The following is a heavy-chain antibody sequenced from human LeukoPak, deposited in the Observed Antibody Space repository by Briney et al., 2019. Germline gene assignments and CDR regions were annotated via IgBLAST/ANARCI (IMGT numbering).Heavy chain of an antibody. CDR3: ARVMQQQLGGPYYYYYYYMDV. Sequence: PSETLSLNCAVYGGSFSGYYWSWIRQPPGKGLEWIGEINHSGSTNYNPSLKSRVTISVDTSKNQFSLKLSSVTAADTAVYYCARVMQQQLGGPYYYYYYYMDVWGKGTTVTVSS. D-gene: IGHD6-13*01. CDR2: INHSGST. CDR1: GGSFSGYY. J-gene: IGHJ6*03. V-gene: IGHV4-34*01.